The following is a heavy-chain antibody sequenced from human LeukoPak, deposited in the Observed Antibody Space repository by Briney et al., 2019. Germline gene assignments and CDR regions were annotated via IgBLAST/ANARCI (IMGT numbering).Heavy chain of an antibody. V-gene: IGHV4-59*01. D-gene: IGHD4-23*01. Sequence: KPSETLSLTCTVSGGSISSYYWSWIRQPPGKGLEWIGYIYYSGSTNYNPSLKSRVTISVDTSKNQFSLKLSSVTAADTAVYYCARARYGGNSEKNFDYWGQGTLVTVSS. CDR1: GGSISSYY. J-gene: IGHJ4*02. CDR2: IYYSGST. CDR3: ARARYGGNSEKNFDY.